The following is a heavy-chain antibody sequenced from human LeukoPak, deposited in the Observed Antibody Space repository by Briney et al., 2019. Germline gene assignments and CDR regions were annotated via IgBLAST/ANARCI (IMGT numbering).Heavy chain of an antibody. V-gene: IGHV4-39*02. Sequence: SETLSLTCTVSGGSISSSSYYWGWIRQPPGKGLEWIGNIYYSGSTYYNPSLKSRVTISVDTSRNQFSLKLSSVTAADTAVYYCARDPGGSYYFDYWGQGTLVTVSS. CDR1: GGSISSSSYY. J-gene: IGHJ4*02. D-gene: IGHD1-26*01. CDR2: IYYSGST. CDR3: ARDPGGSYYFDY.